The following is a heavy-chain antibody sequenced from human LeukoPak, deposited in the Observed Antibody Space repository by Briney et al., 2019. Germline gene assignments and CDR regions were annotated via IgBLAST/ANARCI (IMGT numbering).Heavy chain of an antibody. Sequence: GGSLRLSCTASGFNFGDYAMSWVRQAPGKGLEWVGFIRSKAYGGTTEYAASVKDRFTISRDDSKSIAYLQMNSLKTEDTAVYYCTRDPYYDSSGYYYWGQGTLVTVSS. CDR3: TRDPYYDSSGYYY. CDR2: IRSKAYGGTT. CDR1: GFNFGDYA. J-gene: IGHJ4*02. V-gene: IGHV3-49*04. D-gene: IGHD3-22*01.